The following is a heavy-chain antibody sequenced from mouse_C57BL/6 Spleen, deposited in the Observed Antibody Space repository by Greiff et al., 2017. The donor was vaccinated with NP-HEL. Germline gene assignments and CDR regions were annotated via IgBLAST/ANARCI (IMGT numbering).Heavy chain of an antibody. D-gene: IGHD1-1*01. V-gene: IGHV14-1*01. CDR3: TTRTTVVRGNFDY. CDR1: GFNIKDYY. J-gene: IGHJ2*01. CDR2: IDPEDGDT. Sequence: VQLQQSGAERVRPGASVKLSCTASGFNIKDYYMHWVKQRPEQGLEWIGRIDPEDGDTEYAPKFQGKATMTADTSSNTAYLQLSSLTSEDTAVYYCTTRTTVVRGNFDYWGQGTTLTVSS.